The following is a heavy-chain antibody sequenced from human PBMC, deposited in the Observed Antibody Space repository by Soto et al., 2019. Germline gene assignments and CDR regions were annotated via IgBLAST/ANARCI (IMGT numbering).Heavy chain of an antibody. CDR2: IYTSGST. Sequence: SETLSLTCTVSGGSISSYYWSWIRQPAGKGLEWIGRIYTSGSTNYNPSLKSRVTMSVDTSKNQFSLKLSSVTAADTAVYYCARGYYYGSGTYYLDYYYYGMDVWGQGTTVTVSS. CDR3: ARGYYYGSGTYYLDYYYYGMDV. V-gene: IGHV4-4*07. D-gene: IGHD3-10*01. CDR1: GGSISSYY. J-gene: IGHJ6*02.